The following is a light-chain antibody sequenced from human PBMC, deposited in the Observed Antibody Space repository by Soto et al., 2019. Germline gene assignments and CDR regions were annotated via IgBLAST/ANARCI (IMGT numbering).Light chain of an antibody. CDR1: QNVSSNY. Sequence: EIVLTQSPRTLSLSPGERATLSCRASQNVSSNYLAWYQQRPGQAPRLLMYGAFIRATGIPDRISGSGSGTDFTVTISRLEPEDFAVYYCQYYGGYYGSSPRYTFGQGTKLDIQ. V-gene: IGKV3-20*01. J-gene: IGKJ2*01. CDR3: QYYGGYYGSSPRYT. CDR2: GAF.